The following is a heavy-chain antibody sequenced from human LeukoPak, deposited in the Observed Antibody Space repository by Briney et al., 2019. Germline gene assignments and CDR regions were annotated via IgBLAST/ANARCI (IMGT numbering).Heavy chain of an antibody. J-gene: IGHJ3*02. Sequence: PSETLSLTCTVSGGSISNYYWTWIRQPPGKGLEWIGFISYSGNTNYNPSLKSRVTISVDTSKNQFSLKLSSVTAADTAVYFCARGPYSYDSSGAFDIWGQGTMVTVSS. V-gene: IGHV4-59*08. D-gene: IGHD3-22*01. CDR3: ARGPYSYDSSGAFDI. CDR1: GGSISNYY. CDR2: ISYSGNT.